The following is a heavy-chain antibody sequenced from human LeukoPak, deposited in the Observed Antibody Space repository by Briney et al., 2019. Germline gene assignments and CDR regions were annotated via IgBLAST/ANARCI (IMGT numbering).Heavy chain of an antibody. CDR1: GFTFSSYG. Sequence: GRSLRLSCAASGFTFSSYGMHWVRQAPGKGLEWVAVISYDGSNKYYADSVKGRFTISRDNSKNTLYLEMNSLRAEDTAVYYCVFEGRADAFDIWGQGTMVTVSS. D-gene: IGHD3-10*01. J-gene: IGHJ3*02. CDR2: ISYDGSNK. V-gene: IGHV3-30*03. CDR3: VFEGRADAFDI.